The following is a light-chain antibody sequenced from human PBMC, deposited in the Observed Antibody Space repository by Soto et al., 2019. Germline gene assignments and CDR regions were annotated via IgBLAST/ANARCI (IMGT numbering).Light chain of an antibody. CDR3: CSYARSSNFAVV. Sequence: QSALTQPASVSGSPGQSITISCTGTNSDVGSYSLVSWYQQHPGKAPKLMIYEGIKRPSGVSNRFSGSKSGNTASLTISGLQAEDEADYYCCSYARSSNFAVVFGGGTKLTVL. CDR1: NSDVGSYSL. CDR2: EGI. J-gene: IGLJ2*01. V-gene: IGLV2-23*03.